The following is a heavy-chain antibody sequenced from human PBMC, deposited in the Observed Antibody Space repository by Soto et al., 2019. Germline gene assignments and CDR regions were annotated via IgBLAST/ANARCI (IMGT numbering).Heavy chain of an antibody. CDR2: ISSSSNTI. D-gene: IGHD1-7*01. J-gene: IGHJ6*02. Sequence: GGSLRLSCAASGFTFSSYSMNWVRQAPGKGLEWVSYISSSSNTIYYADSVKGRFTISRDNAKNSLYLQMNSLKDEDTAVYYCARAKYNENYRYYYYGMDVWGQGTTVTVSS. CDR3: ARAKYNENYRYYYYGMDV. CDR1: GFTFSSYS. V-gene: IGHV3-48*02.